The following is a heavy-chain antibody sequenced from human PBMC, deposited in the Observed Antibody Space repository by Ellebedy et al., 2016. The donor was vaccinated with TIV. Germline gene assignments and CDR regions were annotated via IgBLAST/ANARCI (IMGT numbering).Heavy chain of an antibody. Sequence: SVKVSCXASGGTFSSYAISWVRQAPGLGLEWMGGIIPIFGTANYAQKFQGRVTITADESTSTAYMELSSLRSEDTAVYYCARDLGGSSYYYYYMDVWGKGTTVTVSS. D-gene: IGHD1-26*01. CDR1: GGTFSSYA. CDR2: IIPIFGTA. J-gene: IGHJ6*03. CDR3: ARDLGGSSYYYYYMDV. V-gene: IGHV1-69*13.